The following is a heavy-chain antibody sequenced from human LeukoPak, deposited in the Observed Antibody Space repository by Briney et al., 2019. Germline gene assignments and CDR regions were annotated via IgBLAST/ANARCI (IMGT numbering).Heavy chain of an antibody. CDR1: GFTVSSNY. CDR3: ARGAGYNYPYYFDY. D-gene: IGHD5-24*01. V-gene: IGHV3-53*01. Sequence: GGSLRLSCAASGFTVSSNYMNWVRQAPGKGLEWVSVIYGGGNIYYADSVKGRFTISRDNSKNTLYLQMNSLRAEDTAVYYCARGAGYNYPYYFDYWGQGSLVTVSS. J-gene: IGHJ4*02. CDR2: IYGGGNI.